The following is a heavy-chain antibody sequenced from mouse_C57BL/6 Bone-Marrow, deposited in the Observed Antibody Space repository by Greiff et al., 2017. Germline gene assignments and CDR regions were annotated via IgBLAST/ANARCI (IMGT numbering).Heavy chain of an antibody. CDR1: GYAFTNYL. V-gene: IGHV1-54*01. CDR2: INPGSGGT. Sequence: QVQLKQSGAELVRPGTSVKVSCKASGYAFTNYLIEWVKQRPGQGLEWIGVINPGSGGTNYNEKFKGKATLTADKSSSTAYMQLSSLTSEDSAVYFCASPLYGSSSYWYFDVWGTGTTVTVSS. J-gene: IGHJ1*03. CDR3: ASPLYGSSSYWYFDV. D-gene: IGHD1-1*01.